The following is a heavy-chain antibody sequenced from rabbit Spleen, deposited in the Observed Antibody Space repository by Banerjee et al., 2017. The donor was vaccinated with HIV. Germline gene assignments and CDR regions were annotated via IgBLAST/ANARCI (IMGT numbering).Heavy chain of an antibody. CDR2: IYATGSSGST. Sequence: QQQLEESGGGLVQPGGSLTLTCTASGFDLSSASYMGWVRKAPGKGLEWIGCIYATGSSGSTYYASWAKGRFTISKTSSTTVTLQMTSLTGADTATYFCARDPNGNDGDYDFWGPGTLVTVS. CDR1: GFDLSSASY. V-gene: IGHV1S45*01. J-gene: IGHJ4*01. CDR3: ARDPNGNDGDYDF. D-gene: IGHD2-1*01.